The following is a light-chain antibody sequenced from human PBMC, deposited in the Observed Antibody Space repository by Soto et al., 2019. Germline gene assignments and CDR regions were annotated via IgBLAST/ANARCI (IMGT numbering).Light chain of an antibody. V-gene: IGLV1-44*01. CDR1: SSNIGSNT. CDR3: AAWDDSLNGDV. Sequence: QSVLTQPPSASGTPGQRVTISCSGSSSNIGSNTVNWYHQLPGTAPKLLIYSNNQRPSGVPDRFSASKSGTSASLAISGLQSEDEADYYCAAWDDSLNGDVFGTGTKLTVL. J-gene: IGLJ1*01. CDR2: SNN.